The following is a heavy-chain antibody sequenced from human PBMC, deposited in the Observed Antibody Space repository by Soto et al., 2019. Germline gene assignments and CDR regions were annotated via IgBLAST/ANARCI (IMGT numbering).Heavy chain of an antibody. V-gene: IGHV1-2*04. J-gene: IGHJ6*02. CDR1: GYTFTGYY. Sequence: ASVKVSCKASGYTFTGYYMHWVRQAPGQGLEWMGWINPNSGGTNYAQKFQGWVTMTRDTSISTAYMELSRLRSDDTAVYYCARSLLVRGVILFPQTNYYYYYGMYDWGQGTTVTVSS. CDR2: INPNSGGT. D-gene: IGHD3-10*01. CDR3: ARSLLVRGVILFPQTNYYYYYGMYD.